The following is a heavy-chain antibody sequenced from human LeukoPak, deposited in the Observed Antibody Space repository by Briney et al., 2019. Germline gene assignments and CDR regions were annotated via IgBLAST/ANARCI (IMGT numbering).Heavy chain of an antibody. CDR3: ARAPFSSGWYGAWFDP. D-gene: IGHD6-19*01. V-gene: IGHV1-8*02. J-gene: IGHJ5*02. CDR2: MNPNSGNT. CDR1: GYTFTGYY. Sequence: GASVKVSCKASGYTFTGYYMHWVRQAPGQGLEWMGWMNPNSGNTGYAQKFQGRVTMTRNTSISTAYMELSSLRSEDTAVYYCARAPFSSGWYGAWFDPWGQGTLVTVSS.